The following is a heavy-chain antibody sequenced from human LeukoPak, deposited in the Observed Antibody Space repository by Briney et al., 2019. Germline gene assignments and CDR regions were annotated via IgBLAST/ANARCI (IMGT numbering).Heavy chain of an antibody. V-gene: IGHV4-39*07. D-gene: IGHD2-15*01. Sequence: PSETLSLTCTVSGGSISSGGYYWGWVRQPPGKGLEWIGSIYYSGSTYYNPSLKSRVTISVDTSKNQFSLKLSSVTAADTAVYYCARDGCSGGSCYSSSNWFDPWGQGTLVTVSS. CDR2: IYYSGST. J-gene: IGHJ5*02. CDR1: GGSISSGGYY. CDR3: ARDGCSGGSCYSSSNWFDP.